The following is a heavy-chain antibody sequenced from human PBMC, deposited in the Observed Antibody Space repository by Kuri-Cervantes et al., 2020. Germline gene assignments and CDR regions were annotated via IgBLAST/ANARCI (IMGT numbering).Heavy chain of an antibody. CDR2: IYTSRST. CDR3: AGDSGWYGAVGFSEK. Sequence: GSLRLSCTVSGGSVSSYYWSWIRQPAGKRLEWIGRIYTSRSTNYNPSLKSRVTMSVDTSKNQISLKLTSVTAADTAVYYCAGDSGWYGAVGFSEKWGQGTLVTSPQ. CDR1: GGSVSSYY. D-gene: IGHD6-19*01. J-gene: IGHJ4*02. V-gene: IGHV4-4*07.